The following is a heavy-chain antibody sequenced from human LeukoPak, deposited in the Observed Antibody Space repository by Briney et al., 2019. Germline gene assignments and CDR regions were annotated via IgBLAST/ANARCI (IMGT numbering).Heavy chain of an antibody. CDR3: ARVGASDYDYVWGSYRLFDY. V-gene: IGHV1-18*01. CDR2: IATYNGNS. J-gene: IGHJ4*02. Sequence: ASVKVSCKASGYTFSSYGISWVRQAPGQGLEWMGWIATYNGNSKYAQKVQGRVTMTTDTSTTTAYMELRTLRSDDTAVYYCARVGASDYDYVWGSYRLFDYWGQGTLVTVSS. CDR1: GYTFSSYG. D-gene: IGHD3-16*02.